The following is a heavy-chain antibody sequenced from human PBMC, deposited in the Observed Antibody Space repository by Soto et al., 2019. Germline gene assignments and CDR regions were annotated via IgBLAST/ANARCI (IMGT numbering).Heavy chain of an antibody. D-gene: IGHD3-22*01. CDR3: AKEYYYDSSGYGHWFDP. V-gene: IGHV3-30*18. Sequence: QVQLVESGGGVVQPGRSLRLSCAASGFTFSSYGMHWVRQAPGKGLEWVAVISYDGSNKYYADSVKGRFTISRDNSKNTLYLQMNCLRAEDTAVYYCAKEYYYDSSGYGHWFDPWGQGTLVTVSS. CDR1: GFTFSSYG. J-gene: IGHJ5*02. CDR2: ISYDGSNK.